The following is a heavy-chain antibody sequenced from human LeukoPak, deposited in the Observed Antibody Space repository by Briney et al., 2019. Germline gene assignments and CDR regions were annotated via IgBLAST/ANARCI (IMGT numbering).Heavy chain of an antibody. D-gene: IGHD6-13*01. Sequence: GGSLRLSCAASGFTVSSNYMSWVRQAPGKGLEWVSVIYSGGSTYYADSVKGRFTISRDNSKNTLYLQMNSLRAEDTAVYYCARVPPIAAGSYWGQGTLVTVSS. CDR3: ARVPPIAAGSY. CDR1: GFTVSSNY. CDR2: IYSGGST. V-gene: IGHV3-66*01. J-gene: IGHJ4*02.